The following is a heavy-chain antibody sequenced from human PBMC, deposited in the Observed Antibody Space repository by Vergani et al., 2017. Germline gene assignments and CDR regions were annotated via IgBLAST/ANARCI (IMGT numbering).Heavy chain of an antibody. D-gene: IGHD5-18*01. CDR2: IYWDDDK. CDR3: AHRDTYSYGYYFDY. Sequence: QITLKESGPTLVKPTQTLTLTCTFPGFPLSTSGVGVGCIRQPPGKALEWLAIIYWDDDKRYSPSLKSRLTITKDTSKNQVVLTMTNMDPVDTATYYCAHRDTYSYGYYFDYWGQGTLVTVSS. V-gene: IGHV2-5*02. CDR1: GFPLSTSGVG. J-gene: IGHJ4*02.